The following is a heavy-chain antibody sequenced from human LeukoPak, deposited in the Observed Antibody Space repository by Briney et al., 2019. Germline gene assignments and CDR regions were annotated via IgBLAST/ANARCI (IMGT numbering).Heavy chain of an antibody. CDR1: GFTFHTFA. CDR3: MENWPCSKQGKCDYYNWDGDY. CDR2: ISMSGVFT. Sequence: PGGPLRLSCAASGFTFHTFAMSWVRQAPGKGLGWVSSISMSGVFTFYADSVKARFTIFTDNSRLTLYLQMKSLRAGDPAMFYFMENWPCSKQGKCDYYNWDGDYWGQGTLVTVSA. J-gene: IGHJ4*02. D-gene: IGHD3-22*01. V-gene: IGHV3-23*01.